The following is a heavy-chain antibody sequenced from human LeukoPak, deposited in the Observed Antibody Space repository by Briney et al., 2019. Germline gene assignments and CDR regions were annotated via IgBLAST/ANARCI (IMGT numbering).Heavy chain of an antibody. V-gene: IGHV1-46*01. CDR1: GYTFTIYY. J-gene: IGHJ4*02. Sequence: ASVKVSCKASGYTFTIYYMHWVRQAPGQGLEWMGRINPSGGSTTYSQNFQGRVTMTRDTSTGTVYMEVSSLRSEDTAVYYCVRVESSGYHPFDSWGQGTLVTVSS. D-gene: IGHD3-22*01. CDR2: INPSGGST. CDR3: VRVESSGYHPFDS.